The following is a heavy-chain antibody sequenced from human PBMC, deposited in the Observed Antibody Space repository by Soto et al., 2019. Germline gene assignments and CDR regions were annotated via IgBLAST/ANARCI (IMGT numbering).Heavy chain of an antibody. CDR2: MNPNSGNT. Sequence: ASVKVSCKASGYTFTSYDINWVRQATGQGLEWMGWMNPNSGNTGYAQKFQGRVTMTRNTSISTAYMELSSLRSEGTAVYYCARGSLGTRITIFGVVIIPYYGMDVWGQGTTVTVSS. V-gene: IGHV1-8*01. J-gene: IGHJ6*02. D-gene: IGHD3-3*01. CDR3: ARGSLGTRITIFGVVIIPYYGMDV. CDR1: GYTFTSYD.